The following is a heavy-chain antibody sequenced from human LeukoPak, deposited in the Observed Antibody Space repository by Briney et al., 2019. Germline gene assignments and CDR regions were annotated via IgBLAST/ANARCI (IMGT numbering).Heavy chain of an antibody. CDR3: ASISSGWFLGDDVFDI. V-gene: IGHV1-46*01. CDR1: GYTFTSYY. D-gene: IGHD6-19*01. J-gene: IGHJ3*02. CDR2: INPSGGST. Sequence: ASVKVSCKASGYTFTSYYMHWVRQAPGQGLEWMGIINPSGGSTSYAQKFQGRVTMTGDMSTSTVYMELSSLRSEDTAVYYCASISSGWFLGDDVFDIWGQGTMVTVSS.